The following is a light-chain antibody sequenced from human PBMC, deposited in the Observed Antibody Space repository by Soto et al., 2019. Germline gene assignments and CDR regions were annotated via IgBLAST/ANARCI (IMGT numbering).Light chain of an antibody. V-gene: IGKV4-1*01. J-gene: IGKJ2*01. Sequence: DIVMTQSPDYLAVSLGERATINCKSSQTVVYSTSSQSYLAWYQQKPGQPPKLLIYWASTRESGVADRFSGSGSGTDFTLTISTLQAEDVAIYYCQQYYDTPYTFGQGTKLVIK. CDR1: QTVVYSTSSQSY. CDR2: WAS. CDR3: QQYYDTPYT.